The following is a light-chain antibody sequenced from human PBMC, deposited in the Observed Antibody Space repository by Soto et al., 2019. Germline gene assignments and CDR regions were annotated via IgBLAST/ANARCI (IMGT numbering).Light chain of an antibody. Sequence: QSALTQPASVSGSPGQSIAISCTGTSNDVGGYNYVSWYQHHPGKAPKLMIYEVSHRPSGVSNRFSGSKSGNAASLTISGLQAEDEADYYCSSYTSTSTWVFGGGTKLTVL. CDR3: SSYTSTSTWV. CDR1: SNDVGGYNY. J-gene: IGLJ3*02. CDR2: EVS. V-gene: IGLV2-14*01.